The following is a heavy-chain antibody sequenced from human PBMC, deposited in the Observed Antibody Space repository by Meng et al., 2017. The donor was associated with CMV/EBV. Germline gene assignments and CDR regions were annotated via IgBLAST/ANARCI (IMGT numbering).Heavy chain of an antibody. CDR1: GFSFGSSA. D-gene: IGHD4-23*01. V-gene: IGHV3-21*01. J-gene: IGHJ4*02. Sequence: GESLKISCSASGFSFGSSAMYWVRQAPGRGLEWVSSISSSSSYIYYADSVKGRFTISRDNAKNSLYLQMNSLRAEDTAVYYCARELPNSLADYWGQGTLVTVSS. CDR3: ARELPNSLADY. CDR2: ISSSSSYI.